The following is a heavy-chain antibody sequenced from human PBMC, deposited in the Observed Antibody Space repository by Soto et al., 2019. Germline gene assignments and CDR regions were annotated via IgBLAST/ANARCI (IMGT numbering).Heavy chain of an antibody. CDR3: ARDRSDFWSGRDGMDV. CDR2: IWYDGSNK. Sequence: QVQLVESGGGVVQPGRSLRLSCAASGFTFSSYGMHWVRQAPGKGLEWVAVIWYDGSNKYYADSVKGRFTISRDNXKXRLNLQMSSQGAEDTAVYYCARDRSDFWSGRDGMDVWGQGTTVTVSS. V-gene: IGHV3-33*01. CDR1: GFTFSSYG. J-gene: IGHJ6*02. D-gene: IGHD3-3*01.